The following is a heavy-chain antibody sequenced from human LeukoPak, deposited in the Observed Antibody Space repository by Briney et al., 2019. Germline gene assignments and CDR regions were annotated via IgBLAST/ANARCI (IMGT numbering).Heavy chain of an antibody. D-gene: IGHD6-19*01. J-gene: IGHJ4*02. V-gene: IGHV3-23*01. CDR1: GFTFSTYA. CDR3: TKDAPHSGGWFFFDS. CDR2: ISGIDT. Sequence: GGSLRLSCAASGFTFSTYAMNWVRQAPGKGLEWVSTISGIDTFYADSVKGRFTISRDNSKNTLYLQMISLRAEDTAAYYCTKDAPHSGGWFFFDSWGQGTLVTVSS.